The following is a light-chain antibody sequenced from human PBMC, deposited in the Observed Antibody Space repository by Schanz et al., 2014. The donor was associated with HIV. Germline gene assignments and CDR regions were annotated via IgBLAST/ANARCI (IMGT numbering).Light chain of an antibody. CDR3: QSYDSSLSVV. CDR2: GNS. V-gene: IGLV1-40*01. Sequence: QSVLTQPPSASGTPGQRVTISCSGSSSNIGSKSVNWYQQLPGTAPKLLIYGNSNRPSGVPDRFSGFKSDTSASLAITGLQAEDEAHYYCQSYDSSLSVVFGGGTKLTVL. CDR1: SSNIGSKS. J-gene: IGLJ2*01.